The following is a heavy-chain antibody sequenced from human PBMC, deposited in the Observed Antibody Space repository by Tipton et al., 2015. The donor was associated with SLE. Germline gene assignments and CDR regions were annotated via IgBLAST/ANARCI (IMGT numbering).Heavy chain of an antibody. CDR1: GFTFTKHG. Sequence: SLRLSCEASGFTFTKHGMHWVRQAPGRGLEWVASIKEDGSEKDHVDSVKGRFSISIDNAGNSVYLQMSSLRGEDTAVYYCARTTWGSGATNWFDPWGQGTQVTVSS. CDR3: ARTTWGSGATNWFDP. CDR2: IKEDGSEK. J-gene: IGHJ5*02. V-gene: IGHV3-7*03. D-gene: IGHD3-16*01.